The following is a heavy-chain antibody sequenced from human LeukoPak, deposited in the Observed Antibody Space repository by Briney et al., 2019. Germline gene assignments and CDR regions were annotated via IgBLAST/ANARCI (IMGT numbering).Heavy chain of an antibody. Sequence: PPETLSLTCTVSGGSISSYYWSWIRQPPGKGLEWIGYIYYSGSTNYNPSLKSRVTISVDTSKNQFSLKLSSVTAADTAVYYCARTTRRFTVTTIDYWGQGTLVTVSS. CDR2: IYYSGST. CDR3: ARTTRRFTVTTIDY. J-gene: IGHJ4*02. V-gene: IGHV4-59*12. CDR1: GGSISSYY. D-gene: IGHD4-17*01.